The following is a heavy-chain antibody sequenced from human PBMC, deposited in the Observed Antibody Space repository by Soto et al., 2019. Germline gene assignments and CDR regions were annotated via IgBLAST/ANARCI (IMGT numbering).Heavy chain of an antibody. CDR1: GYTFTSYG. V-gene: IGHV1-18*01. Sequence: GASVKVSCKASGYTFTSYGISWVRQAPGQGLEWMGWISAYNGNTNYAQKLQGRVTMTTDTSTSTAYMELRSLRSDDTAVYYCASLTPNYYDSSGYYFDYWGQGTLVTVSS. J-gene: IGHJ4*02. CDR2: ISAYNGNT. CDR3: ASLTPNYYDSSGYYFDY. D-gene: IGHD3-22*01.